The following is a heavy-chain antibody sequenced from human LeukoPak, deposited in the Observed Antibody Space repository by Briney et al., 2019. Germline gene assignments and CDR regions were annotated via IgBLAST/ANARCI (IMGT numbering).Heavy chain of an antibody. CDR2: IYYSAST. Sequence: SETLSLTCTVSGGSISSGGYYWSWLRQHPGKGLEWIGYIYYSASTYYNPSLKSRVTISVDTSKNQFSLKLSSVTAADTAVYYCARSIAVAGTLDYWGQGTLVTVSS. CDR1: GGSISSGGYY. CDR3: ARSIAVAGTLDY. D-gene: IGHD6-19*01. V-gene: IGHV4-31*03. J-gene: IGHJ4*02.